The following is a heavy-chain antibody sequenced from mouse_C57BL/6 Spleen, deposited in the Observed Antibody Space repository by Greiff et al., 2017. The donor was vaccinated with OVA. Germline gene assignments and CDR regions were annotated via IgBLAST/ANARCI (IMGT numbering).Heavy chain of an antibody. Sequence: EVHLVESGGDLVKPGGSLKLSCAASGFTFSSYGMSWVRQTPDKRLEWVATISSGGSYTYYPDSVKGRFTISRDNAKNTLYLQMSSLKSEDTAMYYCARHGLTGTDFDYWGQGTTLTVSS. D-gene: IGHD4-1*01. CDR2: ISSGGSYT. CDR3: ARHGLTGTDFDY. J-gene: IGHJ2*01. CDR1: GFTFSSYG. V-gene: IGHV5-6*01.